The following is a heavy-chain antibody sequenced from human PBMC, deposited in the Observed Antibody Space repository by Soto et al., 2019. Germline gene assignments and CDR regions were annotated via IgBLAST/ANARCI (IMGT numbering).Heavy chain of an antibody. CDR3: GPGNSAVYSMDV. J-gene: IGHJ6*02. V-gene: IGHV3-23*01. CDR1: GFTFRNYA. D-gene: IGHD1-7*01. Sequence: HPGGSLRLSCAASGFTFRNYAMSWVRQAPGKGLEWVSAISDSGDNTYYADSIKGRFTISRDNSKNTLYLHMNSLRADDTAVYYCGPGNSAVYSMDVWGQGTTVTVSS. CDR2: ISDSGDNT.